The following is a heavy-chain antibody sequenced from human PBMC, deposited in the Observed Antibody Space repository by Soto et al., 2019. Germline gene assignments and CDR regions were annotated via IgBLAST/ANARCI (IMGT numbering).Heavy chain of an antibody. J-gene: IGHJ4*02. V-gene: IGHV1-46*01. D-gene: IGHD1-7*01. CDR2: INPSCGST. CDR3: ARGSFRITGTRYDD. CDR1: GYTFTSYY. Sequence: ASVEVSCKASGYTFTSYYIHWVRQAPGEGLEWMGIINPSCGSTSYAQKFQGRVTMTRETSTSTVYMELSSLRSEDTAVYYCARGSFRITGTRYDDWGPGTMITVST.